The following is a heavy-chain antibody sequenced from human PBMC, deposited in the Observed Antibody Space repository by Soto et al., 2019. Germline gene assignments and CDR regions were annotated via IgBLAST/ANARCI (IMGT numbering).Heavy chain of an antibody. Sequence: ASETLSLTCTVSGGSISSGGYYWSWIRQHPGKGLEWIGYIYYSGSTYYNPSLKSRVTISVDTSKNQFSLKLSSVTAADTAVYYCARENVAAAGTFDYWGQGTLVTVSS. D-gene: IGHD6-13*01. CDR3: ARENVAAAGTFDY. J-gene: IGHJ4*02. CDR2: IYYSGST. CDR1: GGSISSGGYY. V-gene: IGHV4-31*03.